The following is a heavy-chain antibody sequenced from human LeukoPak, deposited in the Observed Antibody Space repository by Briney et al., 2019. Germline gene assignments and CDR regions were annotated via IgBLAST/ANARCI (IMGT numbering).Heavy chain of an antibody. Sequence: GGSLRLSCAASGFTFSDYYMSWIRQAPGKGLEWVSGINWNGGSTGYADSVKGRFTISRDNAKNSLYLQMNSLRAEDTALYYCARVYDSSGYKVLGIDYFDYWGQGTLVTVSS. CDR1: GFTFSDYY. V-gene: IGHV3-20*04. J-gene: IGHJ4*02. CDR3: ARVYDSSGYKVLGIDYFDY. D-gene: IGHD3-22*01. CDR2: INWNGGST.